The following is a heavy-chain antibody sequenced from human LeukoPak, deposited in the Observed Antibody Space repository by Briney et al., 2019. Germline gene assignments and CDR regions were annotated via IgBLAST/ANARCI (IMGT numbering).Heavy chain of an antibody. V-gene: IGHV1-69*13. CDR1: GYTFTSYD. CDR2: IIPIFGTA. Sequence: GVSVKVSCKASGYTFTSYDINWVRQATGQGLEWMGDIIPIFGTANYAQKFQGRVTITADESTSTAYMELSSLRSEDTAVYYCARAALVGATTSDAFDIWGQGTMVTVSS. CDR3: ARAALVGATTSDAFDI. D-gene: IGHD1-26*01. J-gene: IGHJ3*02.